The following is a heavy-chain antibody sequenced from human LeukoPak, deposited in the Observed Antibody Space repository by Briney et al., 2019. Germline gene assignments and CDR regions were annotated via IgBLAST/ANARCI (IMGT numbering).Heavy chain of an antibody. CDR2: INHSGST. D-gene: IGHD3-10*01. J-gene: IGHJ4*02. CDR1: GGSFSGYY. V-gene: IGHV4-34*01. Sequence: SETLSLTCAVYGGSFSGYYWSWIRQPPGKGLEWIGEINHSGSTNYNPSLKSRVTISVDTSKNQFSLKLSSVTAADTAVYYCARGRVARITMVRGVYYYPDYWGQGTLVTVSS. CDR3: ARGRVARITMVRGVYYYPDY.